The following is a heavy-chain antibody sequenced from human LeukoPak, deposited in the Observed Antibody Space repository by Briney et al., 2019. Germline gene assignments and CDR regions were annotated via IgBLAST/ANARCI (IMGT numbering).Heavy chain of an antibody. Sequence: KPSETLSLTCTVSGGSISGHYWNWIRQPPGMELAWIGYIYSSGSTNYNPSLKSRVTMSLDTSKNQFSLKLSSVTAADTAVYYCARRSSSQPPNYWGQGTLVTVSS. D-gene: IGHD6-13*01. J-gene: IGHJ4*02. V-gene: IGHV4-59*08. CDR3: ARRSSSQPPNY. CDR1: GGSISGHY. CDR2: IYSSGST.